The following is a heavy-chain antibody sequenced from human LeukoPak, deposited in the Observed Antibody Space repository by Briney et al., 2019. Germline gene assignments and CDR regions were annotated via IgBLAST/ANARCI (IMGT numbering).Heavy chain of an antibody. CDR1: GFTFSSYA. D-gene: IGHD5-18*01. CDR2: ISYDGSNK. CDR3: ARERYGYSYGPLDY. Sequence: GGSLRLSCAASGFTFSSYAMHWVRQAPGKGLEWVAVISYDGSNKYYADSVKGRFTISRDNSKNTLYLQMNSLRAEDTAVYYCARERYGYSYGPLDYWGQGTLVTVSS. V-gene: IGHV3-30*01. J-gene: IGHJ4*02.